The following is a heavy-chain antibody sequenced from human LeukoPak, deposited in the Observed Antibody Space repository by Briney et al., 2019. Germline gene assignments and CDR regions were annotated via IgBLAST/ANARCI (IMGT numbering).Heavy chain of an antibody. CDR2: IDKSDGAT. D-gene: IGHD1-26*01. V-gene: IGHV1-2*02. J-gene: IGHJ5*01. CDR3: ASEAYCNGKRSYLQRVAA. Sequence: GASVKLSCTVSGYTFTSYYMHWVRQPPGQGLEWMGCIDKSDGATKYAPKFQRRVTITKDTSIGTAYTELTNLISDDTAIYNSASEAYCNGKRSYLQRVAAWGQGTLVTVYS. CDR1: GYTFTSYY.